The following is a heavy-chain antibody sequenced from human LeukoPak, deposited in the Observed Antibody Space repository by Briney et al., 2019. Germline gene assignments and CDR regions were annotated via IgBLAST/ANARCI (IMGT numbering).Heavy chain of an antibody. J-gene: IGHJ4*02. CDR2: IYYSGST. Sequence: SETLSLICTVSGGSISSYYWSWIRQPPGKGLEWIGYIYYSGSTNYDPSLKSRVTISVDTSKNQFSLKLSSVTAADTAVYYCARGDDGYGPYFDYWGQGTLVTVSS. D-gene: IGHD5-18*01. V-gene: IGHV4-59*01. CDR3: ARGDDGYGPYFDY. CDR1: GGSISSYY.